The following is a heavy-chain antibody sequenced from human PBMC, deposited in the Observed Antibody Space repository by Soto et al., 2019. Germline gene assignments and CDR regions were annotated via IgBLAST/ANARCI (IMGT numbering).Heavy chain of an antibody. CDR3: ARGEVSGWQNERFNWFGP. Sequence: SETLSLTCGVHGDSVNGYYWAWIRQPPGKGLEWIGEIIHSQSIIYNPSLESRVSISLDTSKNQFSLRLTSVTAADTAIYYCARGEVSGWQNERFNWFGPWGQGTRVIVSS. D-gene: IGHD6-19*01. CDR1: GDSVNGYY. CDR2: IIHSQSI. V-gene: IGHV4-34*01. J-gene: IGHJ5*02.